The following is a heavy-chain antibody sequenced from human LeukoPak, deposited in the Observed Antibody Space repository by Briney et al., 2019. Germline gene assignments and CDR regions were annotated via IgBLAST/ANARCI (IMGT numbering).Heavy chain of an antibody. CDR2: ISWNSGSI. J-gene: IGHJ6*02. V-gene: IGHV3-9*01. Sequence: GRSLRLSCAASGFTFDDYAMHWVRQAPGKGLEWVSGISWNSGSIGYADSVKGRFTISRDNAKNSLYLQMNSLRAEDTALYYCAKDGGQLVPLSYGMDVWGQGTTVTVSS. D-gene: IGHD6-6*01. CDR3: AKDGGQLVPLSYGMDV. CDR1: GFTFDDYA.